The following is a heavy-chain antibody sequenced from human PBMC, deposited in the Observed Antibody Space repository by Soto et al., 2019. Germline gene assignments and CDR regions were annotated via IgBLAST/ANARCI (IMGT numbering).Heavy chain of an antibody. CDR3: ARGIRRITMVQGVMGKTPYYYYGMDV. Sequence: QVQLQQWGAGLLKPSETLSLTCAVYGGSFSGYYWSWIRQPPGKGLEWIGEINHSGSTNYNPSLKGRVTTSVDTSKNQFALKLSSVTAADTAVYYCARGIRRITMVQGVMGKTPYYYYGMDVWGQGTTVTVSS. V-gene: IGHV4-34*01. CDR2: INHSGST. J-gene: IGHJ6*02. D-gene: IGHD3-10*01. CDR1: GGSFSGYY.